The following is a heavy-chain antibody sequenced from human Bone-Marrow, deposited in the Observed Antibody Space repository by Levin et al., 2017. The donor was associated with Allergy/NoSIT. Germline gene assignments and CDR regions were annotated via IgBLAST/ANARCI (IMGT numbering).Heavy chain of an antibody. CDR3: ASSHCSTTSCSGMDV. CDR2: VSTYNGQT. D-gene: IGHD2-2*01. V-gene: IGHV1-18*01. CDR1: GYTVKKYG. J-gene: IGHJ6*02. Sequence: GESLKISCMASGYTVKKYGISWVRQAPGQGLEWMGWVSTYNGQTDIVQKLQGRVSLTTEASTSTAYMELRSLRSDDTAVYFCASSHCSTTSCSGMDVWGQGTTVTVSS.